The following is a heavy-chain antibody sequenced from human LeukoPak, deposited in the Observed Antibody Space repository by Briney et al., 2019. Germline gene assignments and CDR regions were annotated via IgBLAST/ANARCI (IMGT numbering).Heavy chain of an antibody. D-gene: IGHD4-17*01. CDR2: IHYSGST. V-gene: IGHV4-34*01. Sequence: SETLSLTCAVYGDSISGYYWTWIRQFPGKGLEWIGEIHYSGSTNYNPSLKSRATISGDTSKNQVSLKLSSVTAADTTVYYCARGDYGDYFDYWGQGTLVTVSS. J-gene: IGHJ4*02. CDR3: ARGDYGDYFDY. CDR1: GDSISGYY.